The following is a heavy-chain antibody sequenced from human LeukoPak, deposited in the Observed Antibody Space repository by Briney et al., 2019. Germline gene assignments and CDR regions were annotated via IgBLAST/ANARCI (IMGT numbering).Heavy chain of an antibody. J-gene: IGHJ4*02. CDR3: AREIVVVPAARGWYYFDY. CDR2: ISAYNGNT. Sequence: ASVKVSCKASGYTFTSYGISWVRQAPGQGLEWMGWISAYNGNTNYAQKLQGRVTMTTDTSTSTAYMELRSLRSDDTAVYYCAREIVVVPAARGWYYFDYWGQGTLVTVSS. V-gene: IGHV1-18*01. D-gene: IGHD2-2*01. CDR1: GYTFTSYG.